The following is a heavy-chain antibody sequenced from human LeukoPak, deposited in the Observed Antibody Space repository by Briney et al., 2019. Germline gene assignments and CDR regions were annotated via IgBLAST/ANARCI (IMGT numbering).Heavy chain of an antibody. Sequence: GGSLRLSRAASGFTFDDYAMHWVRQAPGKGLEWVSGISWNSGDIGYADSVKGRFTISRDNAKNSLYLQMNSPRAEDTALYYCAKYSGYNYYFDYWGQGTLVTVSS. J-gene: IGHJ4*02. V-gene: IGHV3-9*01. D-gene: IGHD5-24*01. CDR2: ISWNSGDI. CDR1: GFTFDDYA. CDR3: AKYSGYNYYFDY.